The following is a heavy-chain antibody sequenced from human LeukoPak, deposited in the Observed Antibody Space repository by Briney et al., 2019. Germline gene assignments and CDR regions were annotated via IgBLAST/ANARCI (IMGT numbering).Heavy chain of an antibody. D-gene: IGHD2-15*01. CDR1: GFSLSDYW. CDR3: VRDGRGRTPYDC. V-gene: IGHV3-74*01. CDR2: ISPDGRNI. Sequence: GGSLRLSCAASGFSLSDYWMSWVRQVPGKGPVWVSHISPDGRNIAYADSVKGRFTISRDSAKNTLYLQMNSLRVEDTAIYYCVRDGRGRTPYDCWGQGTLVTVSS. J-gene: IGHJ4*02.